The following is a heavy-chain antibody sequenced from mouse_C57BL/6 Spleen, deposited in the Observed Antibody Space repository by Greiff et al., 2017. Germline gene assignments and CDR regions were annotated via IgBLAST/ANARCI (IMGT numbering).Heavy chain of an antibody. Sequence: VQLQESGAELVRPGASVTLSCKASGYTFTDYEMHWVKQTPVHGLEWIGAIDPETGGTAYNQKFKGKAILTADKSSSTAYMELRSLTSEDSAVYYCTKYYYGSRAYYFDYWGQGTTRTVSS. V-gene: IGHV1-15*01. D-gene: IGHD1-1*01. J-gene: IGHJ2*01. CDR3: TKYYYGSRAYYFDY. CDR1: GYTFTDYE. CDR2: IDPETGGT.